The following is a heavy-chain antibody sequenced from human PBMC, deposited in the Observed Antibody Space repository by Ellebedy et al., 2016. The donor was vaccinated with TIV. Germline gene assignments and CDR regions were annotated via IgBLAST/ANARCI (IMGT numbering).Heavy chain of an antibody. J-gene: IGHJ6*03. Sequence: SETLSLTXAVYGGSFSGYSWRWIRQPPGKGLEWIGEINHSGSTNYNPSSKSRVTISVDTSKNQFSLKLSSVTAADKAVYYCARGVLRFLEWLLPAGRDYYYYMDVWGKGTTVTVSS. V-gene: IGHV4-34*01. CDR2: INHSGST. D-gene: IGHD3-3*01. CDR3: ARGVLRFLEWLLPAGRDYYYYMDV. CDR1: GGSFSGYS.